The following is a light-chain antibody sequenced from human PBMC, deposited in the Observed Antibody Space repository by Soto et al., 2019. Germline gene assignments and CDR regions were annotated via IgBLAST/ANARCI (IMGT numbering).Light chain of an antibody. Sequence: EIVMTQSPATLSVSSGEGITLSCRASQSVKNHLAWYQHKPGQSPRLLIYDASTRAPGVPARFSAGGSGTEFTIVISSLQSEDAAVYFCQEYNAWPPGTFGQGTKVEIK. CDR3: QEYNAWPPGT. V-gene: IGKV3D-15*01. CDR2: DAS. CDR1: QSVKNH. J-gene: IGKJ1*01.